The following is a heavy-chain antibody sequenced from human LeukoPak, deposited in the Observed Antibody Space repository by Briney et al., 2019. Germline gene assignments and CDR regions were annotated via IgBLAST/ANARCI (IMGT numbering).Heavy chain of an antibody. CDR3: ARGNDYYDSSGYLY. Sequence: ASVKVSCKASGYTFTSYDINWVRQATGQGLEWMGWMNPNSGGTNYAQEFQGRVTMTRDTSISTAYMELSRLRSDDTAVYYCARGNDYYDSSGYLYWGQGTLVTVSS. D-gene: IGHD3-22*01. CDR1: GYTFTSYD. CDR2: MNPNSGGT. V-gene: IGHV1-2*02. J-gene: IGHJ4*02.